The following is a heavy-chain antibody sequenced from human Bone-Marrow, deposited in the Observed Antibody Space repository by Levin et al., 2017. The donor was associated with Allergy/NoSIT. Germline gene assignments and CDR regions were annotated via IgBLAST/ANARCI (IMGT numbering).Heavy chain of an antibody. CDR2: IYYEGINK. J-gene: IGHJ4*02. Sequence: SCAASGFTFSHYAMHWVRQAPGKGLEWVAVIYYEGINKDYADSIRGRFTISRDNSKKILYLQMNNLRVEDTAVYYCARDREKHADYWGQGTLVTVSS. CDR3: ARDREKHADY. CDR1: GFTFSHYA. D-gene: IGHD2-21*01. V-gene: IGHV3-33*01.